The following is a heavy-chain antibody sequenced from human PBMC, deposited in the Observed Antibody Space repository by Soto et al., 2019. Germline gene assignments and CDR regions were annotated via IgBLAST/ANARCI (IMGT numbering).Heavy chain of an antibody. CDR1: GYTFTSYA. V-gene: IGHV1-3*01. J-gene: IGHJ4*02. Sequence: QVQLVQSGAEVKKPGASVKVSCKASGYTFTSYAMNRVRKAPGQRLEWMGWLNAGNGNTKYSQTSQGRVTITRDTSRSSIDMEESSLRSEDRDVYYWARAYGGPIGRYDCSGQGTRVTVSS. CDR3: ARAYGGPIGRYDC. D-gene: IGHD3-16*01. CDR2: LNAGNGNT.